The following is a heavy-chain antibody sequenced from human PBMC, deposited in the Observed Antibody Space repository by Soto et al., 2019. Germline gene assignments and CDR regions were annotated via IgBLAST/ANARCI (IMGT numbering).Heavy chain of an antibody. CDR2: IKQDGSEK. Sequence: GGSLRLSCAASGFTFSSYWMSWVRQAPGKGLEWVANIKQDGSEKYYVDSVKGRFTISRDNAKNSLYLQMNSLGAEDTAVYYCTTGIVVVVAAMVDYWGQGTLVTVSS. CDR3: TTGIVVVVAAMVDY. J-gene: IGHJ4*02. CDR1: GFTFSSYW. D-gene: IGHD2-15*01. V-gene: IGHV3-7*05.